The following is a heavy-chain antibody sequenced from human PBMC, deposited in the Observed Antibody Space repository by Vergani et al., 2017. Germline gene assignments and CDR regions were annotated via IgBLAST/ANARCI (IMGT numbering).Heavy chain of an antibody. Sequence: QIQLVQSRSEMVKPGASVKVSCQASGYSFTNYDFPWVRQAPGQGLEWMGWISSTTGDTIYAEKFQGRVTMTTDTSTSTAYLELRSLRSDDTALYYCARRVVAGRNALRHLDYWGQGTLVTVSS. J-gene: IGHJ4*02. CDR1: GYSFTNYD. V-gene: IGHV1-18*01. CDR2: ISSTTGDT. CDR3: ARRVVAGRNALRHLDY. D-gene: IGHD2-15*01.